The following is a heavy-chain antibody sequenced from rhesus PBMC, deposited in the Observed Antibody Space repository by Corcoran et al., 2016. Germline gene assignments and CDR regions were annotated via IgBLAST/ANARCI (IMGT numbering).Heavy chain of an antibody. Sequence: QLQLPESGPGLVKPSETLSVTCAVSGGSISGSYWGWIRQSPGQGLEWIGYIDGSGSSTNYNPSPKSRVTLSVDTSKNQFSLKLSSVTAADTAVYYCARRSGWSEWYFDIWGPGTPITISS. V-gene: IGHV4-169*01. CDR2: IDGSGSST. CDR1: GGSISGSY. CDR3: ARRSGWSEWYFDI. D-gene: IGHD6S26*01. J-gene: IGHJ2*01.